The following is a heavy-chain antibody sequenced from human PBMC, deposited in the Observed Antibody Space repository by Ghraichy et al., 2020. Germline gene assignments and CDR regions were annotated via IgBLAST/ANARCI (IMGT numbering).Heavy chain of an antibody. J-gene: IGHJ4*02. CDR1: GFTFSSYA. D-gene: IGHD3-22*01. V-gene: IGHV3-23*01. CDR3: AKANGPEPDSSGYYPALDY. Sequence: GESLNISCAASGFTFSSYAMSWVRQAPGKGLEWVSAISGSGGSTYYADSVKGRFTISRDNSKNTLYLQMNSLRAEDTAVYYCAKANGPEPDSSGYYPALDYWGQGTLVTVSS. CDR2: ISGSGGST.